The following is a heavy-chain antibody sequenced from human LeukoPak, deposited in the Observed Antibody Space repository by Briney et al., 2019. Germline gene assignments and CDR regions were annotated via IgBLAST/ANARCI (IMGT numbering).Heavy chain of an antibody. Sequence: GGSLRLSCAASGFTFSSYAMSWVRQAPGKGLEWVSVIRGSGGSTYYADSVKGRFTISRDNSKNTLYLQMNSLRAEDTAVYYCAKGVREYSGSYCFDYWGQGTLVTVSS. D-gene: IGHD1-26*01. CDR3: AKGVREYSGSYCFDY. CDR2: IRGSGGST. V-gene: IGHV3-23*01. CDR1: GFTFSSYA. J-gene: IGHJ4*02.